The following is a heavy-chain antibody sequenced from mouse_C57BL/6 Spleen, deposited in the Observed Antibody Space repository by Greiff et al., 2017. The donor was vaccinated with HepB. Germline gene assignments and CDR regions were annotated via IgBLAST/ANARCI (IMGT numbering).Heavy chain of an antibody. Sequence: QVQLQQPGTELVKPGASVKLSCKASGYTFTSYWMHWVKQRPGQGLEWIGNINPSNGGTNYNEKFKSKATLTVDKSSSTAYMQLSSLTSEEAAVYYCATLYYHGSSYDWYFDDWGTGTTVTVSS. V-gene: IGHV1-53*01. CDR1: GYTFTSYW. CDR3: ATLYYHGSSYDWYFDD. J-gene: IGHJ1*03. D-gene: IGHD1-1*01. CDR2: INPSNGGT.